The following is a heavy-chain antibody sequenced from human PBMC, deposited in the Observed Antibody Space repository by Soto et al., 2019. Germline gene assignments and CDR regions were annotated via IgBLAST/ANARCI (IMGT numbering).Heavy chain of an antibody. J-gene: IGHJ1*01. CDR2: ISGSGGST. Sequence: GGSLRLSCAASGFTFRSYAMSWVRQAPGKGLEWVSAISGSGGSTYYADSVKDRFTISRDNSKNTLYLQMNSLRSEDTAVYYCAKDSLPQSGSTDCQDLWGQGTLVTVSS. CDR1: GFTFRSYA. V-gene: IGHV3-23*01. CDR3: AKDSLPQSGSTDCQDL. D-gene: IGHD2-21*02.